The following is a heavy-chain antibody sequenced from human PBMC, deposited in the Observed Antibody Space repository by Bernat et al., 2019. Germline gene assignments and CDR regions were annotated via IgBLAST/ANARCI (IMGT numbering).Heavy chain of an antibody. V-gene: IGHV3-21*05. D-gene: IGHD2-21*02. CDR3: ARDGLVSARSSYIDF. CDR1: GFTFSTYG. Sequence: EVQLVESGGGLVKPGESLRLSCAASGFTFSTYGMNWVRQAPGKGLEWISYINDVSSHIYYADSVRGRFTISRDNAKNSRYLQMHSLRAEDTAVYYCARDGLVSARSSYIDFWGKGATVTVSS. J-gene: IGHJ6*03. CDR2: INDVSSHI.